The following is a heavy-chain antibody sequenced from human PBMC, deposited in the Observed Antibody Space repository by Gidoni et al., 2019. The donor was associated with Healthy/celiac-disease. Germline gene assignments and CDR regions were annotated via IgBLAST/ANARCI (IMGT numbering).Heavy chain of an antibody. J-gene: IGHJ4*02. D-gene: IGHD4-4*01. Sequence: STYYNPSLKSRVTISVDTSKNQFSLKLSSVTAADTAVYYCARHVVGFGYSNYGASYAFDYWGQGTLVTVSS. V-gene: IGHV4-39*01. CDR2: ST. CDR3: ARHVVGFGYSNYGASYAFDY.